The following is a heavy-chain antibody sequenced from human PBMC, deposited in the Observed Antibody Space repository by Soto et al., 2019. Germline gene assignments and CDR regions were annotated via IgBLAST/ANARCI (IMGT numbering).Heavy chain of an antibody. V-gene: IGHV4-34*01. CDR2: INHGGST. J-gene: IGHJ4*02. CDR3: ARGPEYYYGGSGYVDH. CDR1: GGSFSGYY. D-gene: IGHD3-22*01. Sequence: PSETLSLTCAVYGGSFSGYYWNWIRQAPGKGLEWIGEINHGGSTNYNPSLKSRVTMSLDTSKNEFSLKLTSVTAADTSVYYCARGPEYYYGGSGYVDHWGRGTLVTVSS.